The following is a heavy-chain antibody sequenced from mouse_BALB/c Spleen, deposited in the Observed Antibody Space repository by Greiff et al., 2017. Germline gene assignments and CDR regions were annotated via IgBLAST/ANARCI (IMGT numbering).Heavy chain of an antibody. Sequence: EVQLQESGPELVKPGASVKMSCKASGYTFTDYYMKWVKQSQGKSLEWIGDINPNNGDTFYNQKFKGKATLTVDKSSSTAYMQLNSLTSEDSAVYYCARNYRYDDGVGCDYGGQGTTLTVSS. V-gene: IGHV1-26*01. CDR1: GYTFTDYY. D-gene: IGHD2-14*01. J-gene: IGHJ2*01. CDR2: INPNNGDT. CDR3: ARNYRYDDGVGCDY.